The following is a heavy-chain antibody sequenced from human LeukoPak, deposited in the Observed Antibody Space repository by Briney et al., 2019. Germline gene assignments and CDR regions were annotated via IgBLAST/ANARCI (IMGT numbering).Heavy chain of an antibody. D-gene: IGHD2-2*03. V-gene: IGHV3-23*01. CDR3: AKMDEVFDY. Sequence: QSGGSLRLSCAASGFTFSSYAMSWVRQAPGKGLEWVSAISSSGGNTYYAESVKGRFTISRDNSKNTLYLQMNSLRAEDTALYYCAKMDEVFDYWGQGTLVTVSS. CDR1: GFTFSSYA. J-gene: IGHJ4*02. CDR2: ISSSGGNT.